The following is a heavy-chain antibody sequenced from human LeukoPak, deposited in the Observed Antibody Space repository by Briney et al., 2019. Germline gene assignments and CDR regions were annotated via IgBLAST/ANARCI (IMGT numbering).Heavy chain of an antibody. CDR1: GFTFDDYA. CDR2: ISWNSGSI. D-gene: IGHD3-22*01. Sequence: GRSLSLSCAASGFTFDDYAMHWVRQAPGKGLEWVSGISWNSGSIGYADSVKGRFTISRDNAKNSLYLRMNSLRAEDTALYYCAKDYSYDSSGYANWFDPWGQGTLVTVSS. V-gene: IGHV3-9*01. J-gene: IGHJ5*02. CDR3: AKDYSYDSSGYANWFDP.